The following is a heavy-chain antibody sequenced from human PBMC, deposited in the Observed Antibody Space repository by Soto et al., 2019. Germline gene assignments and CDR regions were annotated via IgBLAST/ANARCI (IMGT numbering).Heavy chain of an antibody. Sequence: SETLSLTCTVSGGSMSSGDYYWSWIRQPPGKGLEWIGYIYYSGSTYYNPSLKSRVTISVDTSKNQFSLKLSSVTAADTAVYYCASGPYYDFWSGYPLGYFDLWGRGTLVTVSA. CDR3: ASGPYYDFWSGYPLGYFDL. CDR1: GGSMSSGDYY. V-gene: IGHV4-30-4*01. D-gene: IGHD3-3*01. CDR2: IYYSGST. J-gene: IGHJ2*01.